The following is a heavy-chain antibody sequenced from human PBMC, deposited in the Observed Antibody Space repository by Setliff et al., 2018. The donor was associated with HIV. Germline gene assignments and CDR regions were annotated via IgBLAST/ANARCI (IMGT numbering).Heavy chain of an antibody. D-gene: IGHD4-17*01. J-gene: IGHJ4*02. Sequence: ASVKVSCKASGNTFSSHYMHWVRQAPGKGLEWMGLINPSGDITSYAEKFQGRVTMTTDRSTSTAYMELRSLRSDDTAVYYCARTFDYGDSRYPFDYWGQGTLVTVSS. CDR1: GNTFSSHY. CDR3: ARTFDYGDSRYPFDY. CDR2: INPSGDIT. V-gene: IGHV1-46*01.